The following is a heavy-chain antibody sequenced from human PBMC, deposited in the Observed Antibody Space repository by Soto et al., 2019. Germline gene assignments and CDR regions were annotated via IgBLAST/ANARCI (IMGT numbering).Heavy chain of an antibody. J-gene: IGHJ5*02. CDR2: IWYDGSNK. Sequence: QVQLVESGGGVVQPGRSLRLSCAASGFTFSSYGMHWVRQAPGKGLEWVAVIWYDGSNKYYADSVKGRFTISRDDSKNTVVLQMNSLRAEDTAVYFCVRDSGWLFDPWGQGTLVTVSS. V-gene: IGHV3-33*01. D-gene: IGHD6-19*01. CDR3: VRDSGWLFDP. CDR1: GFTFSSYG.